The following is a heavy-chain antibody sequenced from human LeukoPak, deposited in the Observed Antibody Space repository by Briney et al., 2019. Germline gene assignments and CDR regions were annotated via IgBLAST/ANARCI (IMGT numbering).Heavy chain of an antibody. J-gene: IGHJ4*02. CDR2: IRYDGSNK. Sequence: PGGSLRLSCAASGFTFSSYGMHWVRQAPGKGLEWVAFIRYDGSNKYYADSVKGRFTISRDNSKNTLYLQMNSLRAEDTAVYYCSGGSGSYYKPSPFDYWGQGTLVTVSS. CDR1: GFTFSSYG. CDR3: SGGSGSYYKPSPFDY. D-gene: IGHD3-10*01. V-gene: IGHV3-30*02.